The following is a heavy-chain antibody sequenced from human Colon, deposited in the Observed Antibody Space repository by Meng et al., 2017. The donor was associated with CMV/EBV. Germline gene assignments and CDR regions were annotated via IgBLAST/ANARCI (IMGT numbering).Heavy chain of an antibody. Sequence: SGVSIITTHWLIWFPPSPVKGLQWICEIYHGDHPHYHPSLTSRVTISMAESSTQFSLRLNSVTAAATAVYFCARGLVGVGYIPTSDPWGPGTLVTVSS. CDR3: ARGLVGVGYIPTSDP. CDR2: IYHGDHP. J-gene: IGHJ5*02. V-gene: IGHV4/OR15-8*02. CDR1: GVSIITTHW. D-gene: IGHD5-12*01.